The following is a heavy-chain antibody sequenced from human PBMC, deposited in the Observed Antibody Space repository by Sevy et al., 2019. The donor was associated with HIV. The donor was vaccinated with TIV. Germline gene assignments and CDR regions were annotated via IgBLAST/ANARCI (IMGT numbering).Heavy chain of an antibody. CDR2: LDPGNGEI. Sequence: GESLKIYCKVFGYSLSKLSMHWVRQAPGKGLEWMGSLDPGNGEITYAQTLQGRVTMTEDTSTDTAYMELSSLTSEDTATYYCATVGLGYYSGSSYYQGDWFDPWGQGTLVTVSS. CDR3: ATVGLGYYSGSSYYQGDWFDP. CDR1: GYSLSKLS. V-gene: IGHV1-24*01. J-gene: IGHJ5*02. D-gene: IGHD2-15*01.